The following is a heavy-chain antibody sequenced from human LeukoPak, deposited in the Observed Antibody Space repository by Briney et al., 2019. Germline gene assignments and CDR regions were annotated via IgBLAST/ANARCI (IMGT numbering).Heavy chain of an antibody. V-gene: IGHV4-39*07. J-gene: IGHJ4*02. Sequence: SESLSLTCTVSGGSISSSSYYWGWIRQPPGKGLEWIGSIYYSGSTYYNPSLKSRVTISVDTSKNQFSLKLSSVTAADTAVYYCARDPDTVVRGVLDYWAQGTLVTVSA. CDR3: ARDPDTVVRGVLDY. CDR2: IYYSGST. CDR1: GGSISSSSYY. D-gene: IGHD3-10*01.